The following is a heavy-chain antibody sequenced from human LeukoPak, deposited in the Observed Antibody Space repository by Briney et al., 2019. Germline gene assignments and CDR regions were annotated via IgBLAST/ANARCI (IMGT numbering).Heavy chain of an antibody. D-gene: IGHD1-26*01. V-gene: IGHV3-15*01. Sequence: PGGSLRLSCAASGFTFSNAWMSWVRQAPGKGLEWVGRIKSKIDGGTTDYAAPVKGRFTISRDDSKNTLYLQMNGLKTEDTALYYCTTARAASIVGATALDPWGQGTLVTVSS. CDR2: IKSKIDGGTT. J-gene: IGHJ5*02. CDR3: TTARAASIVGATALDP. CDR1: GFTFSNAW.